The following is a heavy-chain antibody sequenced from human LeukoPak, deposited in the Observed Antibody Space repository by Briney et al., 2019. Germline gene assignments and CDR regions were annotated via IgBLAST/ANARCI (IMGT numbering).Heavy chain of an antibody. CDR2: INHSGST. J-gene: IGHJ5*02. Sequence: SETLSLTCAVYGGSFSGSNWSWFRQPPGKGLEWIGEINHSGSTNYNPSLKSRVTISVDTSKNQFSLKLRSVTAADTAVYYCARGRSNYYGSERNWFDPWGQGTLVTVSS. CDR3: ARGRSNYYGSERNWFDP. CDR1: GGSFSGSN. D-gene: IGHD3-10*01. V-gene: IGHV4-34*01.